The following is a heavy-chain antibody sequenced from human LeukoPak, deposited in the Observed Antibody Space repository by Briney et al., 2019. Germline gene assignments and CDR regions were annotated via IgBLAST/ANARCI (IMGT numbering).Heavy chain of an antibody. V-gene: IGHV4-59*01. Sequence: SETLSLTCTVSGGSISSYYWSWIRQPPGKGLEWIGYIYYSRSTNYNPSLKSRVTISVDTSKNQFSLKLSSVTAADTAVYYCARAYGDYEVDYWGQGTLVTVSS. D-gene: IGHD4-17*01. CDR3: ARAYGDYEVDY. CDR1: GGSISSYY. J-gene: IGHJ4*02. CDR2: IYYSRST.